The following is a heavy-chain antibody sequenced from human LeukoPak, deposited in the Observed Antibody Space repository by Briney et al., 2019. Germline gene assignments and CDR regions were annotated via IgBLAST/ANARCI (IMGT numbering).Heavy chain of an antibody. J-gene: IGHJ4*02. CDR1: WFTFSSNY. Sequence: GGSLRLSCAASWFTFSSNYMTWVRQTPGKGLEWVSGISGSGDSTYYADSVKGRFTISRDNSRNTLYLQMSSLRAEDTAVYYCAKWSGFGDDWGQGTLVTVSS. D-gene: IGHD3-10*01. V-gene: IGHV3-23*01. CDR2: ISGSGDST. CDR3: AKWSGFGDD.